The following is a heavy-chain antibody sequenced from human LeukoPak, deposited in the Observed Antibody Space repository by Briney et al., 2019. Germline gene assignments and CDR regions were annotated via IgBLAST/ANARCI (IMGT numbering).Heavy chain of an antibody. CDR2: ISGSGGST. CDR1: GFTFSSYA. V-gene: IGHV3-23*01. CDR3: AKAVKMGQLEYYFDY. D-gene: IGHD6-6*01. J-gene: IGHJ4*02. Sequence: GRSLRLSCAASGFTFSSYAMSWVRQAPGKGLEWVSAISGSGGSTYYADSVKGRFTISRDNSKNTLYLQMNSLRAEDTAVYYCAKAVKMGQLEYYFDYWGQGTLVTVSS.